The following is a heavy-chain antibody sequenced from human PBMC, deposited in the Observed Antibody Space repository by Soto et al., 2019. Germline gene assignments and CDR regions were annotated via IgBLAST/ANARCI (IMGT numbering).Heavy chain of an antibody. Sequence: SETLSLTCTVSGGSISSYYWGWIRQPPGKGLEWIGTTHYSGTTYYSPSLQSRVVISVDTSKNHFSLKLISVSAADTAVYFCARCGYSYGRFWFDPWGQGTPVTVSS. CDR3: ARCGYSYGRFWFDP. V-gene: IGHV4-39*02. CDR1: GGSISSYY. D-gene: IGHD5-18*01. CDR2: THYSGTT. J-gene: IGHJ5*02.